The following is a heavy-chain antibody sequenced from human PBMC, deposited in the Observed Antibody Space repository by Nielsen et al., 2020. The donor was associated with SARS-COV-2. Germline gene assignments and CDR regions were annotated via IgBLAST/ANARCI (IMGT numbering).Heavy chain of an antibody. J-gene: IGHJ5*02. CDR3: ARGKQILRYFDWLSYWFDP. V-gene: IGHV4-34*01. CDR2: IKHSGST. D-gene: IGHD3-9*01. Sequence: VRQMPGKGLEWIGEIKHSGSTNYNPSLKSRVTISVDTSKNQFSLKLSSVTAADTAVYYCARGKQILRYFDWLSYWFDPWGQGTLVTVSS.